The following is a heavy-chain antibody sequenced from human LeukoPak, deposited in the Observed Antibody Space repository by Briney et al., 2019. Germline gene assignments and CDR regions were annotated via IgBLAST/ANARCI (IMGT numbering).Heavy chain of an antibody. CDR1: GFTFSSYW. CDR3: ASMICSSTSCYSHDYNWFDP. D-gene: IGHD2-2*01. CDR2: INSDGSST. V-gene: IGHV3-74*01. J-gene: IGHJ5*02. Sequence: TGGSLRLSCAASGFTFSSYWMHWVRQAPGKGLVWVSRINSDGSSTSYADSVKGRFTISRDNAKNTLYLQMNRLRAEDTAVYYCASMICSSTSCYSHDYNWFDPWGQGTLVTVSS.